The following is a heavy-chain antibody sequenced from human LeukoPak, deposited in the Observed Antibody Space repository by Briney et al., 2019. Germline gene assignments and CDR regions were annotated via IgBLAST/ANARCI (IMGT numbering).Heavy chain of an antibody. J-gene: IGHJ5*02. V-gene: IGHV1-2*02. CDR3: ARGDCSTISCPFDP. CDR2: ISPNSGGT. CDR1: GYTFTGYY. Sequence: ASVKVSCKASGYTFTGYYIHWVRQAPGQGLEWMGWISPNSGGTKYAQNFQGRVTMTRDTSISTAYMELNRLRSDDTAVYYCARGDCSTISCPFDPWGQGTRVTVSS. D-gene: IGHD2-2*01.